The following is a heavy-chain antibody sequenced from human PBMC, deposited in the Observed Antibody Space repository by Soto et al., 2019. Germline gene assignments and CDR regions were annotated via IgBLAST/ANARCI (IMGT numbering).Heavy chain of an antibody. CDR1: GFTFSSYE. CDR2: ISSSGSTI. V-gene: IGHV3-48*03. CDR3: ARVKVSYYDSSGYYYSGSSQH. Sequence: GGSLRLSCAASGFTFSSYEMNWVRQAPGKGLEWVSYISSSGSTIYYADSVKGRFTISRDNAKNSLYLQMNSLRAEDTAVYYCARVKVSYYDSSGYYYSGSSQHWGQGTLVTVSS. J-gene: IGHJ1*01. D-gene: IGHD3-22*01.